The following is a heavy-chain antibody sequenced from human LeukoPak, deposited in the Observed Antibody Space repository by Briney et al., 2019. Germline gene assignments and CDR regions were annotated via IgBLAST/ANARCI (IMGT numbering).Heavy chain of an antibody. Sequence: GASVKVSCKASGYTFTSYGISWVRQAPGQGLEWMGWISAYNGNTNYAQKLQGRVTMTTDTSTSTAYMELRSLRSDDTAVYYCARERALSMVRGVHLNDAFDIWGQGTMVTVSS. CDR2: ISAYNGNT. D-gene: IGHD3-10*01. V-gene: IGHV1-18*04. CDR3: ARERALSMVRGVHLNDAFDI. J-gene: IGHJ3*02. CDR1: GYTFTSYG.